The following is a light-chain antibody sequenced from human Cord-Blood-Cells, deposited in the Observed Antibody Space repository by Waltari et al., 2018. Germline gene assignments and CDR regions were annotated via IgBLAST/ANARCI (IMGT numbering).Light chain of an antibody. CDR1: SRAVGSYNL. J-gene: IGLJ3*02. Sequence: QSALTQPASVSGSPGQSITISCTGTSRAVGSYNLLSWYQQHPGKATKLMIYEGSKRPSGVSKRFTGSKSGNPASLTIAGLQAEDEADYYCCSYAGSSTVFGGGTKLTVL. CDR2: EGS. CDR3: CSYAGSSTV. V-gene: IGLV2-23*01.